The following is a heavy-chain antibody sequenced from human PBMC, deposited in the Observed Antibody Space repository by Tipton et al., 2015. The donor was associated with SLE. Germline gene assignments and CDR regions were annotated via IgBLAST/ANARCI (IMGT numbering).Heavy chain of an antibody. CDR3: ARNLWGFHFYCMDV. J-gene: IGHJ6*03. CDR1: GGSISSGGNY. D-gene: IGHD3-16*01. Sequence: TLSLTCTVSGGSISSGGNYGSWIGQHPGKGLEWIGYIHHKGSTYYNPSLRSRLTISVDTSKNQFSLNLTSVTAAETAVYYCARNLWGFHFYCMDVWGKGTTVTVSS. CDR2: IHHKGST. V-gene: IGHV4-31*03.